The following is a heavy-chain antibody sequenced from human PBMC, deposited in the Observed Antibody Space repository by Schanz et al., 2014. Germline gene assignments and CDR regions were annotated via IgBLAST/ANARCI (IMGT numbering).Heavy chain of an antibody. V-gene: IGHV3-23*01. J-gene: IGHJ4*02. CDR1: GFTFTNYA. CDR2: INGDGSRT. Sequence: DVQLLESGGGLVQPGGSLRLSCAASGFTFTNYAMSWVRQAPGKGLEWVSRINGDGSRTAYADSVKGRFTISRDNAKNTLYLQMNSLRAEDTAVYYCARIGGSVFDYWAQGTLVTVSS. CDR3: ARIGGSVFDY. D-gene: IGHD3-10*01.